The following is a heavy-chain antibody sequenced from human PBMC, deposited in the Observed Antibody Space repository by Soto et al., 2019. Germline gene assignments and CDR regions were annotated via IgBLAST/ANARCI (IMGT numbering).Heavy chain of an antibody. CDR3: AKDLQVWIFVGRFDP. CDR2: ISGSGGST. V-gene: IGHV3-23*01. J-gene: IGHJ5*02. CDR1: GFTFSSYA. D-gene: IGHD3-3*01. Sequence: PGGSLRLSCAASGFTFSSYAMSWVRQAPGKGLEWVSAISGSGGSTYYADSVKGRFTISRDNSKNTLYPQMNSLRAEDTAVYYCAKDLQVWIFVGRFDPWGQGTLVTVSS.